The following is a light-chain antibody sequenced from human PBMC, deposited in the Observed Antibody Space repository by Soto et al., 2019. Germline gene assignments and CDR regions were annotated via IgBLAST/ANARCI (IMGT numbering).Light chain of an antibody. CDR2: AAS. V-gene: IGKV1-6*01. CDR1: QGIRND. Sequence: ALQMTQSPSSMSESVGDRVTITCRASQGIRNDLGWYQQKPGKAPKLLIYAASSLQSGVPSRFSGSGSGTDFTLTISSLQPEDFATYYCLQDYNYPWTFGQGTKVDVK. J-gene: IGKJ1*01. CDR3: LQDYNYPWT.